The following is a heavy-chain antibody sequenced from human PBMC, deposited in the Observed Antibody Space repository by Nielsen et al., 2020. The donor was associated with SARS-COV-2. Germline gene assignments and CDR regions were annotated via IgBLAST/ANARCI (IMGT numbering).Heavy chain of an antibody. CDR3: ARAETSGSGSIYGMDV. V-gene: IGHV7-4-1*02. CDR1: GYSFTSYA. CDR2: INTPTGNP. D-gene: IGHD3-10*01. J-gene: IGHJ6*01. Sequence: ASVKVSCKASGYSFTSYAMNWVRQAPGQGLEWMGWINTPTGNPTYAQGFTGRLMFSLDTSVKTAHLQITSLKAEDSAVYYCARAETSGSGSIYGMDVWGHGTAVTVSS.